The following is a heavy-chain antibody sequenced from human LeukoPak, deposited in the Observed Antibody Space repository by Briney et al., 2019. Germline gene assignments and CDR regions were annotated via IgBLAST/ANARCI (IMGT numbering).Heavy chain of an antibody. CDR1: GFTFSDYR. J-gene: IGHJ4*02. Sequence: GGSLRLSCVASGFTFSDYRMSWVRQAPGKGLEWVANIKQDGSETYYADSVRGRFTISRDNSKNTLYLLMNSLRAEDSAVYYCARDRTRDCSGGSCYRHYFDYWGQGTLVSVSS. CDR3: ARDRTRDCSGGSCYRHYFDY. D-gene: IGHD2-15*01. V-gene: IGHV3-7*01. CDR2: IKQDGSET.